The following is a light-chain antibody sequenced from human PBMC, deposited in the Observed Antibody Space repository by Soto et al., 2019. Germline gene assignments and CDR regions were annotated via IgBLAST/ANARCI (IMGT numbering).Light chain of an antibody. CDR2: DVS. CDR3: QQYDNLPLT. V-gene: IGKV1-33*01. J-gene: IGKJ4*01. CDR1: QDINNC. Sequence: DIQMTQSPSSLSASVGDRVTITCQASQDINNCLNWYQQRPGKAPKLLIYDVSNLETEAPSRFIGSGSRTDFSFTISCLQPEDIATYYCQQYDNLPLTFGGGTKVEIK.